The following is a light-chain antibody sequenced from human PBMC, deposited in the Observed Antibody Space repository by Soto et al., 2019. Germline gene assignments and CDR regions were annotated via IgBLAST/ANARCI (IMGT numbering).Light chain of an antibody. CDR3: QQYGSSPPIT. V-gene: IGKV3-20*01. Sequence: EIVLTQSTATLSLSPGERGTLSCRASQSVSNYLAWYQQKPGQAPRLLIYGASIRATGIPDRFSGSGSETDFTLTISRLEPEDFALYYCQQYGSSPPITFGQGTRLEIK. CDR1: QSVSNY. CDR2: GAS. J-gene: IGKJ5*01.